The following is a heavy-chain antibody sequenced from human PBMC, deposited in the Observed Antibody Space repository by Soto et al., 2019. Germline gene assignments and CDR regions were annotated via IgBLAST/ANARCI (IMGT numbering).Heavy chain of an antibody. CDR1: GGTFSSYA. V-gene: IGHV1-69*13. CDR3: ARDPYYDSSGYYGDYYGMDV. Sequence: SVKVSCKASGGTFSSYAISWVRQAPGQGLEWMGGIIPIFGTANYAQKFQGRVTITADESTSTAYMELSSLRSEDTAVYFCARDPYYDSSGYYGDYYGMDVWGQGTTVTVSS. J-gene: IGHJ6*02. D-gene: IGHD3-22*01. CDR2: IIPIFGTA.